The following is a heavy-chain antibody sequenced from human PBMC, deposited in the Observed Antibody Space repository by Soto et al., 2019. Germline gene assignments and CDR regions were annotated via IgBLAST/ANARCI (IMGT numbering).Heavy chain of an antibody. J-gene: IGHJ6*02. Sequence: SETLSLTCAVYGGSFSGYYWSWIRQPPGKGLEWIGEINHSGSTNYNPSLKSRVTISVDTSKNQFSLKLSSVTAADTTVYYCARGGAARWHYYGMDVWGQGTTVTVSS. D-gene: IGHD6-6*01. CDR1: GGSFSGYY. CDR2: INHSGST. CDR3: ARGGAARWHYYGMDV. V-gene: IGHV4-34*01.